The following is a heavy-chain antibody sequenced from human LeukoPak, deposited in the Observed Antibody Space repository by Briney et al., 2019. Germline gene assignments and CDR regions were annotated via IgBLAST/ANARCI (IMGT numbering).Heavy chain of an antibody. V-gene: IGHV3-48*03. D-gene: IGHD4-17*01. CDR3: ARDRADYVGAFDI. CDR1: GFPFDEYA. CDR2: ISSSGNTI. J-gene: IGHJ3*02. Sequence: GGSLRLSCAASGFPFDEYAMHWVRQAPGKGLEWVSYISSSGNTIYYADSVKGRFTNSRDNANNSLYLQMNSLRAEDTAVYYCARDRADYVGAFDIWGQGTMVTVSS.